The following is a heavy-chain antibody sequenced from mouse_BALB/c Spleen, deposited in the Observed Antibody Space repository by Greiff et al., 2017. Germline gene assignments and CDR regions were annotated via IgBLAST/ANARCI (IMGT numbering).Heavy chain of an antibody. Sequence: EVQRVESGGGLVKPGGSLKLSCAASGFTFSDYYMYWVRQTPEKRLEWVATISDGGSYTYYPDSVNGRFTISRDNAKNNLYLQMSSLKSEDTAMYYCARGDWDYYAMDYWGQGTSVTVSS. CDR3: ARGDWDYYAMDY. CDR1: GFTFSDYY. CDR2: ISDGGSYT. J-gene: IGHJ4*01. D-gene: IGHD4-1*01. V-gene: IGHV5-4*02.